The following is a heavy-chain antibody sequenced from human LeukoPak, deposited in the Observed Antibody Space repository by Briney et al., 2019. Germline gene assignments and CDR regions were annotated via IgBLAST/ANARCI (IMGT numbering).Heavy chain of an antibody. CDR2: IYSDGTA. V-gene: IGHV3-53*01. J-gene: IGHJ5*02. Sequence: GGSLRLSCAASGFTVSSNYMSWVRQAPGKGLEWVSIIYSDGTAYYADSVKGRFTISRDNSKNTLYLQMNSLRAEDTAVYYCAKLQRIAAAGEDWFDPWGQGTLVTVSS. D-gene: IGHD6-13*01. CDR3: AKLQRIAAAGEDWFDP. CDR1: GFTVSSNY.